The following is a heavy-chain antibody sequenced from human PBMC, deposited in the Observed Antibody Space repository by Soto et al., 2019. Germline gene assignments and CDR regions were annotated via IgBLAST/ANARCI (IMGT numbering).Heavy chain of an antibody. J-gene: IGHJ6*02. CDR2: INPTSGGT. CDR3: ARCETIGYDILTGHPYAMDV. D-gene: IGHD3-9*01. Sequence: QVQLVQSGSEVKQPGASVKVSCKASGYTFTGSYIHWVRQAPGQGLEWMGWINPTSGGTTYAQKFQGWVTITKDTSISTAYMELSRLKSDDTAMYYCARCETIGYDILTGHPYAMDVWGLRTMVTLAS. CDR1: GYTFTGSY. V-gene: IGHV1-2*04.